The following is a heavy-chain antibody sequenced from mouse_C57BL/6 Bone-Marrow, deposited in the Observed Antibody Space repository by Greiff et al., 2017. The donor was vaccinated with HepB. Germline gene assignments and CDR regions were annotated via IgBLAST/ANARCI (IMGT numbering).Heavy chain of an antibody. V-gene: IGHV1-26*01. CDR1: GYTFTDYY. CDR2: INPNNGGT. Sequence: VQLQQSGPELVKPGASVKISCKASGYTFTDYYMNWVKQSHGKSLEWIGDINPNNGGTSYNQKFKGKATLTVDKSSSTAYMELRSLTSEDSAVYYCAGDYGNSWFAYWGQGTLVTVSA. J-gene: IGHJ3*01. D-gene: IGHD2-1*01. CDR3: AGDYGNSWFAY.